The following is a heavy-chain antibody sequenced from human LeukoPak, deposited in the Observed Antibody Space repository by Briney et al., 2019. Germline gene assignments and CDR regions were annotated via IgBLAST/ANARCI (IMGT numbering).Heavy chain of an antibody. CDR2: VRPDGSDK. CDR1: GFTFTDHS. J-gene: IGHJ4*02. Sequence: GGSLRLSCIASGFTFTDHSMSWVRQPPGKGLEWVAMVRPDGSDKYYVDSVKGRFTLSRDNSKASVYPQLSSLKVQDTAVYYCARDWRDADTPLFMWGQGTLVTVSS. V-gene: IGHV3-7*01. CDR3: ARDWRDADTPLFM. D-gene: IGHD3-3*01.